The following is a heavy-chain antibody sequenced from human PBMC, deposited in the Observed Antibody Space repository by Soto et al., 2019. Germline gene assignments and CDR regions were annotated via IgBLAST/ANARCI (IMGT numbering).Heavy chain of an antibody. CDR3: ARDLGWVRVKVRGVSASLDY. CDR2: ISSSSSTI. Sequence: VQLVESGGGLVQPGGSLRLSCAASGFTFSSYSMNWVRQAPGKGLEWVSYISSSSSTIYYADSVKGRFTISRDNAKNSLYLQMNSLRDEDTAVYYCARDLGWVRVKVRGVSASLDYWGQGTLVTVSS. D-gene: IGHD3-10*01. V-gene: IGHV3-48*02. J-gene: IGHJ4*02. CDR1: GFTFSSYS.